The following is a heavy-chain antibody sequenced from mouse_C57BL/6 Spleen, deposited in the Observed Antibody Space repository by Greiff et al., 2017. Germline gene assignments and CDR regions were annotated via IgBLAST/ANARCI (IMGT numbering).Heavy chain of an antibody. V-gene: IGHV14-2*01. CDR2: IDPEDGET. D-gene: IGHD1-1*01. CDR1: GFNIKDYY. J-gene: IGHJ1*03. Sequence: EVQLQQPGAELVKPGASVKLSCTASGFNIKDYYMHWVKQRTEQGLEWIGRIDPEDGETKYAPEFQGKATITADTSSNTAYLQLSSLTSEDTAVYYCASPYYYGSSYGYFDVWGTGTTVTVSS. CDR3: ASPYYYGSSYGYFDV.